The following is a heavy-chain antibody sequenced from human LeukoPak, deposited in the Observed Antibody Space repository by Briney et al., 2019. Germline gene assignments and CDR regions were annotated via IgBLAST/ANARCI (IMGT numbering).Heavy chain of an antibody. Sequence: GRSLTLSCAASGFTFSSHAMHWVRQAPGKGLEWVAVVSSDGNKKFYADSVTGRFIISRDNPKNTVDLQMNSLRPEDTAVYYCARRGVVGASRWSWFDPWGQGTLVTVSS. V-gene: IGHV3-30-3*01. D-gene: IGHD1-26*01. CDR1: GFTFSSHA. CDR2: VSSDGNKK. CDR3: ARRGVVGASRWSWFDP. J-gene: IGHJ5*02.